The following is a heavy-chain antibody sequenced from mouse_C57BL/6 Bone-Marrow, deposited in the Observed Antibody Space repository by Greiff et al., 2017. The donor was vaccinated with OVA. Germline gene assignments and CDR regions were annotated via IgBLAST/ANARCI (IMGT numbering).Heavy chain of an antibody. CDR2: ISDGGSYT. D-gene: IGHD2-4*01. CDR3: AKDGYYDYDD. CDR1: GFTFSSYA. Sequence: EVQLVESGGGLVKPGGSLKLSCAASGFTFSSYAMSWVRQTPEKRLEWVATISDGGSYTYYPDNVKGRFTTSRDNAKNNLYLQMSHLKSEDTAMYYCAKDGYYDYDDWGQGTTLTVSS. V-gene: IGHV5-4*01. J-gene: IGHJ2*01.